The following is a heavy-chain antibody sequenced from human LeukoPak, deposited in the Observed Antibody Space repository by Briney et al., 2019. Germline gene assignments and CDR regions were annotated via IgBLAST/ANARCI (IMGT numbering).Heavy chain of an antibody. CDR2: INPNSGGT. CDR1: GYTFTGYY. J-gene: IGHJ5*02. CDR3: ARDGSPHSSGWYGGNWFDP. V-gene: IGHV1-2*02. Sequence: ASVKVSCKASGYTFTGYYMHWVRQAPGQGLEWMGWINPNSGGTNYAQKFQGRVTMTRDTSISTAYMELSRLRSDDTAVYYCARDGSPHSSGWYGGNWFDPWGQGTLVTVSS. D-gene: IGHD6-19*01.